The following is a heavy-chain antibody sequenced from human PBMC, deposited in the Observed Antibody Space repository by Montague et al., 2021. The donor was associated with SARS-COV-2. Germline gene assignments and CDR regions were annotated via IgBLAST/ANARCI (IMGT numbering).Heavy chain of an antibody. Sequence: SETLSLTCAVYGGSFSDYYWTWIRQPPGKGLEWIGEINHSGSSNYNPSLKNRVTISVDKSKNQISLKLTSVTAADTATYYCARGLVKIFAVLILLHAAWVIDVWGQGTTVTVSS. CDR3: ARGLVKIFAVLILLHAAWVIDV. J-gene: IGHJ3*01. CDR2: INHSGSS. V-gene: IGHV4-34*01. D-gene: IGHD3-3*01. CDR1: GGSFSDYY.